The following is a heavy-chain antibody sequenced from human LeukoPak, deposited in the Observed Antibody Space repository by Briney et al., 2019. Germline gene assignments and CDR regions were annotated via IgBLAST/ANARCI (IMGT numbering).Heavy chain of an antibody. J-gene: IGHJ6*02. Sequence: QSGRSLRLSCAASGFTVSSNYMSWVRQAPGKGLEWVSVIYSGGSTYYADSVKGRFTISRDNSKNTLYLQMNSLRAEDTAVYYCARDRSPWGSGSNPSKFHYGMDVWGQGTTVTVSS. D-gene: IGHD3-10*01. CDR3: ARDRSPWGSGSNPSKFHYGMDV. CDR2: IYSGGST. V-gene: IGHV3-66*01. CDR1: GFTVSSNY.